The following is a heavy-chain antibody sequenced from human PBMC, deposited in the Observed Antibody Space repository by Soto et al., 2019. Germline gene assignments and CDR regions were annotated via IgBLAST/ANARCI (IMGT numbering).Heavy chain of an antibody. CDR2: MNPNSGNT. Sequence: ASVKVSCKASGYTFPSYDINWVRQATGQGLEWMGWMNPNSGNTGYAQKFQGRVTMTRNTSISTAYMELSSLRSEDTAVYYCARKADMGTYYYYYYMDVWGKGTTVTVSS. CDR1: GYTFPSYD. CDR3: ARKADMGTYYYYYYMDV. D-gene: IGHD7-27*01. V-gene: IGHV1-8*01. J-gene: IGHJ6*03.